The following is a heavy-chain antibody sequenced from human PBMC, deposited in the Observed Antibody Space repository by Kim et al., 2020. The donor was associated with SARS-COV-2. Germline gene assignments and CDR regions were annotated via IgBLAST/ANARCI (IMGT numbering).Heavy chain of an antibody. CDR3: ARGYTAMDL. V-gene: IGHV3-74*01. CDR2: INSDGSNT. Sequence: GGSLRLSCAASGFTFRNYWAHWVQQGPGKGLVWVSRINSDGSNTNYADSVKGRFTISRDNAKNTVYLQMNSLTVEDTAVYYCARGYTAMDLWGQGTLVTVSS. D-gene: IGHD5-18*01. CDR1: GFTFRNYW. J-gene: IGHJ4*02.